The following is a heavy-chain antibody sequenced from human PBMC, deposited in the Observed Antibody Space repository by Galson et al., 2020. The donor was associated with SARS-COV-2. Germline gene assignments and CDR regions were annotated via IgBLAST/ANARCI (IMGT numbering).Heavy chain of an antibody. CDR3: AKEGGNSYVWYGLDV. CDR1: GFSFSNYG. CDR2: ISNDGSDQ. D-gene: IGHD2-21*02. Sequence: GESLKISCAASGFSFSNYGMHWVRQAPGKGLEWVAFISNDGSDQSYEDSVKGRFTISRDNFKNTVYLQMNSLRAEDTALYYCAKEGGNSYVWYGLDVWGQGTTVTVSS. V-gene: IGHV3-30*18. J-gene: IGHJ6*02.